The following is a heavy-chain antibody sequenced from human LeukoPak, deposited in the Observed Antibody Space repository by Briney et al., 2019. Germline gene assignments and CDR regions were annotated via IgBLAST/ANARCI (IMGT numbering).Heavy chain of an antibody. CDR3: ARGRGYFQH. J-gene: IGHJ1*01. Sequence: SETLSLTCAVYGGSFSGYYWSWIRQPPGKGLEWIGEINHSGSTNYNPSLKSRVTISVDTSKNQFSLKLRSVTAADTAVYYCARGRGYFQHWGQGTLVTVSS. V-gene: IGHV4-34*01. CDR2: INHSGST. CDR1: GGSFSGYY.